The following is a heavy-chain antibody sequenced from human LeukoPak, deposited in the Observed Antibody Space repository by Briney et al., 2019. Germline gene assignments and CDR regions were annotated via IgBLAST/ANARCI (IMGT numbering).Heavy chain of an antibody. CDR2: INPNIGGT. D-gene: IGHD3-10*01. Sequence: GASVKVSCKASGYSFTGYYMHWVRQAPGQGLEWMGWINPNIGGTDYAQQFQGRLTMTRDTSISTAYMELRRLRSDDTAVYYCARGGRGSGTYIPYAMDVWGQGTTVTVSS. J-gene: IGHJ6*02. CDR3: ARGGRGSGTYIPYAMDV. V-gene: IGHV1-2*02. CDR1: GYSFTGYY.